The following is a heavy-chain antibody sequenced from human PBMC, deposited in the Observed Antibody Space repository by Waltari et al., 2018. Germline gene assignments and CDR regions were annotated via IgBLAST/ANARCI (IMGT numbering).Heavy chain of an antibody. J-gene: IGHJ6*03. CDR3: ARGRGGWFGCSPQGYYMAV. CDR2: INHSGST. CDR1: GGSFRGYY. V-gene: IGHV4-34*01. D-gene: IGHD3-10*01. Sequence: QVQLQQWGAGLLKPSETLSLTCTVYGGSFRGYYWSWIRQPPGKGLEWIGEINHSGSTNYNPSTKSRVTISVDTSTHQFSRKLSFVTAADTSVYYCARGRGGWFGCSPQGYYMAVWGKGTTVTISS.